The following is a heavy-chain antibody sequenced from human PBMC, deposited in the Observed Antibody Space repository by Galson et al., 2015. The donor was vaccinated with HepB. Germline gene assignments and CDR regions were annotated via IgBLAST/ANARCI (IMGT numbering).Heavy chain of an antibody. CDR3: AKDVQAFCGGFCYSGAFDL. J-gene: IGHJ3*01. CDR1: GFTFSSYG. Sequence: SLRLSCAASGFTFSSYGMYWVRQAPGKGLEWVAFIRYDGSNKYYADSVKGRFTISREDSKNTLYLQMNSLRAEDTAVYFCAKDVQAFCGGFCYSGAFDLWGQGTMLTVSS. CDR2: IRYDGSNK. V-gene: IGHV3-30*02. D-gene: IGHD2-21*02.